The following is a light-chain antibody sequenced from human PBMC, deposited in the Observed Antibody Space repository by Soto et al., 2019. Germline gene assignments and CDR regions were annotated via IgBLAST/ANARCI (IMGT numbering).Light chain of an antibody. J-gene: IGKJ4*01. CDR3: QQYNSYSLT. CDR2: DAS. CDR1: QSIRFW. V-gene: IGKV1-5*01. Sequence: DIQMTQSPSTLSASVGDRITITWRASQSIRFWVAWYQQKPGKAPKLLIYDASSLQSGVPSRFSGSGSGTEFTLTINSLQPDDFATYYCQQYNSYSLTFGGGTKVDIK.